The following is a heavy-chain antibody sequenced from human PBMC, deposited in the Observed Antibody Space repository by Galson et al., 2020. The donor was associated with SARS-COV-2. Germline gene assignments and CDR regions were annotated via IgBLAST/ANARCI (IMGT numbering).Heavy chain of an antibody. J-gene: IGHJ6*02. Sequence: ASETLSLTCAVSGGSISSSNWWSWVRQPPGKGLEWIGEIYHSGSTNYNPSLKSRVTISVDKSKNQFSLKLSSVTAADTAVYYCARATVVTMGAVLYYWYGMDVWGQGTTGTVSS. CDR3: ARATVVTMGAVLYYWYGMDV. CDR2: IYHSGST. V-gene: IGHV4-4*02. D-gene: IGHD4-17*01. CDR1: GGSISSSNW.